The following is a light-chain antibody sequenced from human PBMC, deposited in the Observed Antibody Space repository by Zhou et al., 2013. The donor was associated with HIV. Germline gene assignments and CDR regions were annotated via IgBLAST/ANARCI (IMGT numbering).Light chain of an antibody. CDR1: QAISTY. Sequence: DIQMTQSPSTLSASVGDSVTITCRASQAISTYLAWYQQKPGEAPKFLIYGASTLQSGVPSRFSGNGSGTESILTISSLQPDDFATYYCQQYNSDLGITFGPGTKVDIK. V-gene: IGKV1-16*01. J-gene: IGKJ3*01. CDR3: QQYNSDLGIT. CDR2: GAS.